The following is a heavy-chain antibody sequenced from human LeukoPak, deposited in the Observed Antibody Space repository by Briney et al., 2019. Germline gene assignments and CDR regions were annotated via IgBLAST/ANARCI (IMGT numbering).Heavy chain of an antibody. CDR2: IYYSGST. CDR1: GGSISSSSYY. CDR3: ARQVGCSYLFDY. Sequence: SETLSLTCTVSGGSISSSSYYWGWIRQPPGKGLEWIGSIYYSGSTYYNPSLKSRVTISVDTSKNQFSLKLSSVTAADTAVYYCARQVGCSYLFDYWGQGTLVTVSS. J-gene: IGHJ4*02. D-gene: IGHD5-18*01. V-gene: IGHV4-39*01.